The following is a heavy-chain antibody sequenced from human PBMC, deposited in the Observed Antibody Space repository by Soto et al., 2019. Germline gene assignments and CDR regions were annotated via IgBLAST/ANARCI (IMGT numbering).Heavy chain of an antibody. CDR3: ARDLGRASYTTGSYNGMDV. Sequence: SETLSLTCTVSGGSITNYYWGWIRQYPGKGLEWLGYIYYSGSTYYNPSLRSRVTMSVDTSKNQFSLKLRSVTAADTAVYYCARDLGRASYTTGSYNGMDVWGQGTTVTVSS. CDR2: IYYSGST. V-gene: IGHV4-31*03. D-gene: IGHD3-10*01. CDR1: GGSITNYY. J-gene: IGHJ6*02.